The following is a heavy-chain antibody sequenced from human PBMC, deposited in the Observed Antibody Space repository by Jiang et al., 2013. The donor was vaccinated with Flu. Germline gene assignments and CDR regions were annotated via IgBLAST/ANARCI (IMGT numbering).Heavy chain of an antibody. V-gene: IGHV3-30*18. CDR3: AKVGVAAAGNFDY. CDR2: ISYDGSNK. CDR1: GFTFSSYG. D-gene: IGHD6-13*01. J-gene: IGHJ4*02. Sequence: GVVQPGRSLRLSCAASGFTFSSYGMHWVRQAPGKGLEWVAVISYDGSNKYYADSVKGRFTISRDNSKNTLYLQMNSLRAEDTAVYYCAKVGVAAAGNFDYWGQGTLVTVSS.